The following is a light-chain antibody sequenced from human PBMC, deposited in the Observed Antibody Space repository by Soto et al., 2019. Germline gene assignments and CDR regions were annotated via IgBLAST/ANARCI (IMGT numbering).Light chain of an antibody. CDR2: GAS. J-gene: IGKJ1*01. CDR3: QKYCSSPT. CDR1: QSVSSSY. V-gene: IGKV3-20*01. Sequence: EIVLTQSPGTLSLSPGERATLSCRASQSVSSSYLAWYQQKPCQAPRLLIYGASSRATGIPDRFSGSGSGTDFTLTISKLEPEDFAVYYCQKYCSSPTFGQGTKVEIK.